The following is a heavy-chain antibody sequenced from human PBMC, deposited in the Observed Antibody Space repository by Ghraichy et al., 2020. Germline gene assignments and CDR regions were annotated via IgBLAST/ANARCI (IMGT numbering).Heavy chain of an antibody. Sequence: TLSLTCTVSGGSVSSGSYYWSWIRQPPGKGLEWIGYIYYSGSTNYNPSLKSRVTISVDTSKNQFSLKLSSVTAADTAVYYCARGMATILWFDYWGQGTLVTVSS. D-gene: IGHD5-24*01. V-gene: IGHV4-61*01. J-gene: IGHJ4*02. CDR2: IYYSGST. CDR3: ARGMATILWFDY. CDR1: GGSVSSGSYY.